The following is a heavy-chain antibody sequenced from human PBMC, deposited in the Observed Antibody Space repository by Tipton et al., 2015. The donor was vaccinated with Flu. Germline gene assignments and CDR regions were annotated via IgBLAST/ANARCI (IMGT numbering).Heavy chain of an antibody. Sequence: GLVKPSQTLSLTCAISGDTVSGNTGAWNWIRQSPSRGLEWLGRTYYRSKWYNEYAGSVKSRITINPDTSKNQFSLQLNSVTPEDTAVYYCARDDKGYGYWGQGTLVTVSS. CDR3: ARDDKGYGY. CDR2: TYYRSKWYN. CDR1: GDTVSGNTGA. J-gene: IGHJ4*02. V-gene: IGHV6-1*01. D-gene: IGHD3-16*01.